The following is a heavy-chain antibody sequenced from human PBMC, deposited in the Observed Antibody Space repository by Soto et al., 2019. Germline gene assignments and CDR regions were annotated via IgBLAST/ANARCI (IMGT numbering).Heavy chain of an antibody. J-gene: IGHJ6*02. D-gene: IGHD6-13*01. V-gene: IGHV1-2*02. CDR2: INPNSGGT. CDR1: GYTFTGYY. Sequence: ASVKVSCKASGYTFTGYYMHWVRQAPGQGLEWMGWINPNSGGTNYAQKFQGRVTMTRDTSISTAYMELSRLRSDDTAVYYCARDEAAAYYYYGMDVWGQGTTVTVSS. CDR3: ARDEAAAYYYYGMDV.